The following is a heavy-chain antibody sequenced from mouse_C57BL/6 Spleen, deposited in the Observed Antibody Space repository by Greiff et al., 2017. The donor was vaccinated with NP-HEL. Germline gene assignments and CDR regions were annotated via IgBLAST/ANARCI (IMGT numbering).Heavy chain of an antibody. D-gene: IGHD2-4*01. CDR1: GFTFSSYA. V-gene: IGHV5-9-1*02. J-gene: IGHJ3*01. CDR2: ISSGGDYI. Sequence: EVMLVESGEGLVKPGGSLKLSCAASGFTFSSYAMSWVRQTPEKRLEWVAYISSGGDYIYYADTVKGRFTISRDNARNTLYLQMSSLKSEDTAMYYCTREGIYYDYDGGFAYWAKGLWSLSLQ. CDR3: TREGIYYDYDGGFAY.